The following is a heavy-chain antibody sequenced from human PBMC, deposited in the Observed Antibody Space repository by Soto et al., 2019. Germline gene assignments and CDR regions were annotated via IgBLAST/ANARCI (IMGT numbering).Heavy chain of an antibody. D-gene: IGHD6-19*01. CDR3: ARDLTSLAVAGTNAFDI. Sequence: ASVKVSCKASGGTFSSYAINWVRQAPGQGLEWMGGIIPIFGTTNYAQKFQGRVTVTADESTSTAYMELSSLRSDDTAIYYCARDLTSLAVAGTNAFDIWGQGTMVTVSS. CDR2: IIPIFGTT. CDR1: GGTFSSYA. V-gene: IGHV1-69*13. J-gene: IGHJ3*02.